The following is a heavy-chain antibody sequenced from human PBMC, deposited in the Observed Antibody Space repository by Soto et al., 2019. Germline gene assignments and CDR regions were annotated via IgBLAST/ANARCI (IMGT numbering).Heavy chain of an antibody. D-gene: IGHD3-9*01. CDR2: IYYSGST. V-gene: IGHV4-59*01. CDR3: ATGRLNYDILTGYYHNWFDP. J-gene: IGHJ5*02. CDR1: GGSISSYY. Sequence: SETLSLTRTVSGGSISSYYWSWIRRPPGKGLEWIGYIYYSGSTNYKPSLKSRVTISVDTSKNQFSLKRSSVTAADTAVYYCATGRLNYDILTGYYHNWFDPWGQGTLVTVSS.